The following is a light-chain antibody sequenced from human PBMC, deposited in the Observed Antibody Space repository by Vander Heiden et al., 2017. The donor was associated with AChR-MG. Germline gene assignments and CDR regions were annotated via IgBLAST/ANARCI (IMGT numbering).Light chain of an antibody. CDR1: ISHIGSRFA. Sequence: QSVLTQPPSVSGAPGQRVTISCTGSISHIGSRFAVHWYQQLPGTAPKLLISANSNRPSGVPDRFSGSKSGTSASLAITGLQAEDEADYYCQSYDSSLSAVVFGGGTKLTVL. CDR3: QSYDSSLSAVV. V-gene: IGLV1-40*01. J-gene: IGLJ2*01. CDR2: ANS.